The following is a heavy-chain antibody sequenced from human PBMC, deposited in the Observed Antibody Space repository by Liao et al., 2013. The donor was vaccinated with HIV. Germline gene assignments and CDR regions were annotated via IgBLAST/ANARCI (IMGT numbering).Heavy chain of an antibody. CDR1: GGSISSSSYY. V-gene: IGHV4-39*07. CDR2: IYYSGST. J-gene: IGHJ4*02. Sequence: QLQLQESGPGLVKPSETLSLTCTVSGGSISSSSYYWGWIRQPPGKGLEWIGSIYYSGSTYYNPSLKSRVTISVDTSKNQFSLKLSSVTAADTAVYYCASPSPRRGIAVAGRRYFDYWGQGTLVTVSS. D-gene: IGHD6-19*01. CDR3: ASPSPRRGIAVAGRRYFDY.